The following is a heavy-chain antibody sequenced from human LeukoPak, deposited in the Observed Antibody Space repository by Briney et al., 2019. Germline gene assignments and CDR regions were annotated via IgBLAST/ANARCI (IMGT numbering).Heavy chain of an antibody. V-gene: IGHV3-23*01. Sequence: GGSLRLSCAASGFTFNNYAMSWVRQAPGKGLEWVSVISGSGGGTYYADSVKGRFTISRDNSRNKLYLQMNSLRVEDTAVYYCAKTTGNIVGAYFDYWGQGTLVTVSS. J-gene: IGHJ4*02. D-gene: IGHD1-26*01. CDR2: ISGSGGGT. CDR3: AKTTGNIVGAYFDY. CDR1: GFTFNNYA.